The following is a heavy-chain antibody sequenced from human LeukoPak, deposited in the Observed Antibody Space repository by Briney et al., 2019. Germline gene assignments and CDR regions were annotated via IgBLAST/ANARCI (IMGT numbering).Heavy chain of an antibody. Sequence: MPSETLSLTCAVSGGSISSSNWWSWVRQPPGKGLEWIGEIYHSGSTNYNPSLKSRATISVDKSKNQFSLKLSSVTAADTAVYYCARWAQVVTATTYYFDYWGQGTLVTVSS. V-gene: IGHV4-4*02. CDR1: GGSISSSNW. D-gene: IGHD2-21*02. CDR3: ARWAQVVTATTYYFDY. CDR2: IYHSGST. J-gene: IGHJ4*02.